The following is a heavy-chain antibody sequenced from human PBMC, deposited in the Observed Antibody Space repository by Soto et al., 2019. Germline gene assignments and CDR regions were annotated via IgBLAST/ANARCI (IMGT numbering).Heavy chain of an antibody. CDR1: GGTFSSYA. D-gene: IGHD3-22*01. V-gene: IGHV1-69*12. Sequence: QVQLVQSGAEVKKPGSSVKVSCKASGGTFSSYAISWVRQAPGQGLEWMGGIIPIFGTANYAQKFQGRVTIXAXEXSSTAYMELSSLRSEDTAVYYCASHSGWNYYYGMDVWGQGTTVTVSS. J-gene: IGHJ6*02. CDR3: ASHSGWNYYYGMDV. CDR2: IIPIFGTA.